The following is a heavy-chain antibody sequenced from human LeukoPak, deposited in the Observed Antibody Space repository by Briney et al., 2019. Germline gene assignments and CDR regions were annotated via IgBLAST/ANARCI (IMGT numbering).Heavy chain of an antibody. CDR3: GIWGYDFWSGYRYYYMDV. CDR2: IIPIFGTA. J-gene: IGHJ6*03. CDR1: GGTFSSYA. Sequence: GASVRLSCTASGGTFSSYAISWVRQAPGQGLEWMGRIIPIFGTANYAQTFKGRVTITADKSTSTAYMELSSLRSEDTAVYYCGIWGYDFWSGYRYYYMDVWGKGTTVTVSS. D-gene: IGHD3-3*01. V-gene: IGHV1-69*06.